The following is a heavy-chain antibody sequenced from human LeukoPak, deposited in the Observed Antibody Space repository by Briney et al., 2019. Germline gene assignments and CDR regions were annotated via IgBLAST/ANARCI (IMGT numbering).Heavy chain of an antibody. CDR2: IYYSGST. J-gene: IGHJ6*02. V-gene: IGHV4-59*01. D-gene: IGHD6-13*01. CDR1: GGSISSYY. Sequence: SETLSLTCTVSGGSISSYYWSWIRQPPGKGLEWIGYIYYSGSTNYNPSLKSRVTISVDTSKNQFSLKLSSVTAADTAVYYCARDSWGSSRSPGGYYYYGMDVWGQGATVTVSS. CDR3: ARDSWGSSRSPGGYYYYGMDV.